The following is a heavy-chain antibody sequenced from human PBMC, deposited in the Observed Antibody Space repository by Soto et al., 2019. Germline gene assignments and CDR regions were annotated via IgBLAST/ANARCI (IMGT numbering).Heavy chain of an antibody. V-gene: IGHV1-3*01. J-gene: IGHJ4*02. Sequence: ASVKVSCKASGYTFTSYAMHWVRQAPGQRLEWMGWINAGNGNTKYSQKFQGRVTITRDTSASTAYMELSSLRSEDTAVYYCARADGCTNGGCYTGSLDYWGQGTLVTVSS. CDR3: ARADGCTNGGCYTGSLDY. CDR1: GYTFTSYA. D-gene: IGHD2-8*01. CDR2: INAGNGNT.